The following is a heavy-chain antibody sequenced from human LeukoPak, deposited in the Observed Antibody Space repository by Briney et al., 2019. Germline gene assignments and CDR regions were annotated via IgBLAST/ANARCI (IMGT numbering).Heavy chain of an antibody. V-gene: IGHV1-2*02. Sequence: ASVKVSCKASGYTFTGYYMHWVRQAPGQGLEWMGWINPNSGGTNYAQKFQGRVTMTRDTSISTAYMELSRLRSNDTAVYYCARDREGYYDILTGYYGVGAFDIWGQGTMVTVSS. D-gene: IGHD3-9*01. CDR3: ARDREGYYDILTGYYGVGAFDI. CDR1: GYTFTGYY. J-gene: IGHJ3*02. CDR2: INPNSGGT.